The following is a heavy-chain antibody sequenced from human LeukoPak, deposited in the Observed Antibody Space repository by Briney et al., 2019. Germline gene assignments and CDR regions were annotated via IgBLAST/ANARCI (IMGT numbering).Heavy chain of an antibody. Sequence: GRSLRLSCAASGFTFSSYAMHWVRQAPGKGLEWVAVISYDGSNKYYADSVKGRFTISRDNSKNTLYLQMNSLRAEDTAVYYCARDLSGYFGYWSQGTLVTVSS. CDR3: ARDLSGYFGY. CDR1: GFTFSSYA. CDR2: ISYDGSNK. D-gene: IGHD6-19*01. V-gene: IGHV3-30-3*01. J-gene: IGHJ4*02.